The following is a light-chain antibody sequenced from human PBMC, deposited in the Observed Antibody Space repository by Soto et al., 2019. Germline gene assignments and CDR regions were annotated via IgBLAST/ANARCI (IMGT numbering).Light chain of an antibody. Sequence: EIVMTQSPATLSVSPGQRATLSCRASQSVSSNIAWYQQKPGQAPRLLIYGASIRATGIPARFSGSGSGTRFTLTISSLQSEYFAVYYCHQYNHWYTFGQGTKLEIK. V-gene: IGKV3-15*01. CDR3: HQYNHWYT. J-gene: IGKJ2*01. CDR1: QSVSSN. CDR2: GAS.